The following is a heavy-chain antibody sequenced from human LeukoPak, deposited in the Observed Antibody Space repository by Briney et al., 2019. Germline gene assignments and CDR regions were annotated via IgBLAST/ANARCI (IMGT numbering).Heavy chain of an antibody. D-gene: IGHD3-10*01. CDR3: ARSPGWFGELFAGFLPQY. V-gene: IGHV5-51*01. J-gene: IGHJ4*02. CDR1: GYSFTSYW. Sequence: GESLKISCKGSGYSFTSYWIGWVRQMPGKGLEWMGIIYPGDSDTRYSPSFQGQVTISADKSISTAYLQWSSLKASDTAMYYCARSPGWFGELFAGFLPQYWGQGTLVTVSS. CDR2: IYPGDSDT.